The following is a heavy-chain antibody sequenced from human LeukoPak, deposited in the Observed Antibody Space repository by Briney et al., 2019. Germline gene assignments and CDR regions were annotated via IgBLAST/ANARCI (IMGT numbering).Heavy chain of an antibody. CDR2: INHSGST. J-gene: IGHJ4*02. Sequence: SETLSLTCAVYGGSFSGYYWSWIRQPPGKGLEWIGEINHSGSTNYNPSLKSRVTISVDTSKNQFSLKLSSVTAAATAVYYCARGLLAEYCSGGSCSYYFDYWGQGTLVTVSS. D-gene: IGHD2-15*01. V-gene: IGHV4-34*01. CDR3: ARGLLAEYCSGGSCSYYFDY. CDR1: GGSFSGYY.